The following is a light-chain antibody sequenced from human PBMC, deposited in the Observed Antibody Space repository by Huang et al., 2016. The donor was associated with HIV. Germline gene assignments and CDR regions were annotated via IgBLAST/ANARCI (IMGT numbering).Light chain of an antibody. J-gene: IGKJ4*01. CDR2: DGA. Sequence: EIVLTQSPATLSLSPGESATLSCRASQSISSYVAWYQQNPGQAPRLLMYDGANRATGIPARFIGSGSVTDFTLTISSLEPEDCAVYYCQQRSNRPPLTCGGGTKVEIK. V-gene: IGKV3-11*01. CDR1: QSISSY. CDR3: QQRSNRPPLT.